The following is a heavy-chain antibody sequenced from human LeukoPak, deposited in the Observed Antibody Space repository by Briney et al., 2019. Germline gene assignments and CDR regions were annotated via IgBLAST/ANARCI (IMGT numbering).Heavy chain of an antibody. CDR2: IYYSGST. CDR3: ARRDRYCSGGTCYSPFDY. D-gene: IGHD2-15*01. V-gene: IGHV4-39*07. J-gene: IGHJ4*02. Sequence: SETLSLTCTVSGGSISSSNYYWGWIRQPPGKGLEWIGSIYYSGSTNYNPSLNSRATISVDTSKNQFSLKLSSVTAADTAVYYCARRDRYCSGGTCYSPFDYWGQGTLVTVSS. CDR1: GGSISSSNYY.